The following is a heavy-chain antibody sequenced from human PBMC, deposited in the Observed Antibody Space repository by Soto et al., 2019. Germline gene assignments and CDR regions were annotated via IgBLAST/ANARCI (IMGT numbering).Heavy chain of an antibody. J-gene: IGHJ4*02. D-gene: IGHD4-4*01. CDR3: ARVASDYITAFDH. CDR2: IGGSGGNR. Sequence: DVQLLESGGGLVQPGGSLRLSCAASGFTFNAYAMTWVRQAPGKGLEWVSAIGGSGGNRYYAGSVRGRFTISRDNSKDTVDLQMNSLRVEDTAVYYCARVASDYITAFDHCGQGILVSVSS. V-gene: IGHV3-23*01. CDR1: GFTFNAYA.